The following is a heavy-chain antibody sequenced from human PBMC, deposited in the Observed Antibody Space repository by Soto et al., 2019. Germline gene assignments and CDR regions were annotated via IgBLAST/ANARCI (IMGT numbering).Heavy chain of an antibody. J-gene: IGHJ4*02. CDR3: AKDGVGATLLFDY. CDR1: GFTFSSYA. D-gene: IGHD1-26*01. V-gene: IGHV3-23*01. Sequence: PGGSLRLSCAASGFTFSSYAMSWVRQAPGQGREXVSXXSXXGXXXXXAXXVKGRFTISRDNSKNTLYLQTNSLRAEETAVYYCAKDGVGATLLFDYWGQGTLVTASS. CDR2: XSXXGXXX.